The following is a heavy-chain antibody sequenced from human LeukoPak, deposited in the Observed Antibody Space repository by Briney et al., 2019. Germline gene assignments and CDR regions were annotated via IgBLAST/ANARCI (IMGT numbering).Heavy chain of an antibody. D-gene: IGHD3-3*01. CDR1: GYTFTSYY. Sequence: GASVKVSCKASGYTFTSYYMHWVRQAPGQGLEWMGIINPSGGSTSYAQKFQGRVTMTRDTSTSTVYMELSSLRSEDTAVYYRARAFWSGRVDPWGQGTLVTVSS. V-gene: IGHV1-46*03. J-gene: IGHJ5*02. CDR3: ARAFWSGRVDP. CDR2: INPSGGST.